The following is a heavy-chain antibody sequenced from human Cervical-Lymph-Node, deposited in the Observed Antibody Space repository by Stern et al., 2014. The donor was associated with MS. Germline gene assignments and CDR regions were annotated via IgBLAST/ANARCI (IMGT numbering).Heavy chain of an antibody. D-gene: IGHD1-14*01. V-gene: IGHV4-59*11. CDR3: ARYKRDNTYFLHP. Sequence: VQLEESGPGLVKPSETLSLICTVSGGSINNRYWSWIRQPPGKGLEWIGFVYSSGMTEYTPSLQSRVTMSADTSRNQFSLQLRSVTDADTAIYYCARYKRDNTYFLHPWGQGALVTVSS. CDR2: VYSSGMT. CDR1: GGSINNRY. J-gene: IGHJ5*02.